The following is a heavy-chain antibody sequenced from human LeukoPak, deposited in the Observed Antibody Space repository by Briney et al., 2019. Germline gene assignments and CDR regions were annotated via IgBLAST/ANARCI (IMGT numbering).Heavy chain of an antibody. V-gene: IGHV4-39*01. D-gene: IGHD3-22*01. CDR3: ARYWGPYDNSGAYFDY. CDR2: IHYTGST. J-gene: IGHJ4*02. CDR1: GDSISSSSYY. Sequence: SETLSLTCTVSGDSISSSSYYWVWLRQPPGKGLEWFATIHYTGSTYYNPSLKSRVTISVDTSKNQFSLKLSSVTAADTAMYYCARYWGPYDNSGAYFDYWGQGTLVTVSS.